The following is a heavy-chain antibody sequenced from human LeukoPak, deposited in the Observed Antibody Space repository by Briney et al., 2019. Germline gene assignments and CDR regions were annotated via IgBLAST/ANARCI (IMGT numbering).Heavy chain of an antibody. J-gene: IGHJ1*01. D-gene: IGHD2-21*02. CDR2: ISGSGGST. CDR3: AKDEYCGGDCYIQH. V-gene: IGHV3-23*01. CDR1: GFTFSNYA. Sequence: GGSLRLSCAASGFTFSNYAMNWVRQAPGKGLEWVSTISGSGGSTYYADSVKGRFTISRDNSKNTLYLQMNSLRAEDTAVYYCAKDEYCGGDCYIQHWGQGTLVTVSS.